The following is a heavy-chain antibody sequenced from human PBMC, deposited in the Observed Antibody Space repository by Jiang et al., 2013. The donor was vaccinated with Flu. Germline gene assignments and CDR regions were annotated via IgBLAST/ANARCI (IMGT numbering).Heavy chain of an antibody. CDR2: INPKSGNT. J-gene: IGHJ4*02. D-gene: IGHD3-22*01. CDR3: ARSSSYYWGYYFDY. Sequence: GAEVKKPGASVKVSCMASGYTFTDYYIHWVRQAPGQGLEWLGWINPKSGNTNYAQKFQGWVTMTRDTSISTASMELTRLKSDDTAMYFCARSSSYYWGYYFDYWGQGTLVSVSS. CDR1: GYTFTDYY. V-gene: IGHV1-2*04.